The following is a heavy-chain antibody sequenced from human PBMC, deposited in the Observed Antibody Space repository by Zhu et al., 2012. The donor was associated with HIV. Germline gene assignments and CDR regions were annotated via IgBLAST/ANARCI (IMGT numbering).Heavy chain of an antibody. Sequence: QVQLQESGPQLVKPSETLSLTCTVSGGSMSSHYWNWVRQPPGKGLQWIGYMYSSGSTKYNFPLKSRVAISLDMSKNQFSLNLSSVTTADTAVYYCARSVKGQLVFDSWGQGALVTVSS. V-gene: IGHV4-59*11. CDR3: ARSVKGQLVFDS. CDR2: MYSSGST. D-gene: IGHD1-1*01. J-gene: IGHJ4*02. CDR1: GGSMSSHY.